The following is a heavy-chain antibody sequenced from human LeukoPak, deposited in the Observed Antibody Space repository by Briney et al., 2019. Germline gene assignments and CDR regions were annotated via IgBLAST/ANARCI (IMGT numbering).Heavy chain of an antibody. V-gene: IGHV3-7*01. CDR2: IKQDGSEK. Sequence: GGSLRLSCAASGFTFSSYAMSWVRQAPGKGLEWVANIKQDGSEKYYVDSVKGRFTISRDNAKNSLYLQMNSLRAEDTAVYYCARGKLGKYYFDYWGQGTLVTVSS. J-gene: IGHJ4*02. D-gene: IGHD3-3*02. CDR3: ARGKLGKYYFDY. CDR1: GFTFSSYA.